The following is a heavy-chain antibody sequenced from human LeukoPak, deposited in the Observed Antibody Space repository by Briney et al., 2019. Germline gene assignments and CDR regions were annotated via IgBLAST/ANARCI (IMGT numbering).Heavy chain of an antibody. V-gene: IGHV3-33*01. CDR2: IWYDGSNK. J-gene: IGHJ3*02. CDR3: ARDPDMIVVSDAFDI. CDR1: GFTFRSYG. Sequence: GGSLRLSCAASGFTFRSYGMHWVRQAPGKGLEWVAVIWYDGSNKYYADSVKGRFTISRDNSKNTLYLQMNSLRAEDTAVYYCARDPDMIVVSDAFDIWGQGTMVTVSS. D-gene: IGHD3-22*01.